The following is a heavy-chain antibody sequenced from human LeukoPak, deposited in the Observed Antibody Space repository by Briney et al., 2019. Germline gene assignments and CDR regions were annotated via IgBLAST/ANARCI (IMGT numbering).Heavy chain of an antibody. V-gene: IGHV4-4*09. J-gene: IGHJ2*01. Sequence: KPSETLSLTCTVSGGSISSYYWSWIRQPPGKGLEWIGYNYTSGSTNYNPSLKSRVTISVDTSKNQFSLKLSSVTAADTAVYYCARHRYWYFDLWGRGTLVTVSS. CDR3: ARHRYWYFDL. CDR1: GGSISSYY. CDR2: NYTSGST.